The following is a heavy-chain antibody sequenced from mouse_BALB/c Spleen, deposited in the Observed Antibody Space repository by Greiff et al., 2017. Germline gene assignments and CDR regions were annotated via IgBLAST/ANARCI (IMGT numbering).Heavy chain of an antibody. CDR1: GYTFTDYN. D-gene: IGHD2-4*01. Sequence: EVQLQQSGPELVKPGASVKISCKASGYTFTDYNMHWVKQSHGKSLEWIGYIYPYNGGTGYNQKFKSKATLTVDNSSSTAYMELRSLTSEDSAVYYCARGGYMITRYFDVWGAGTTVTVSS. V-gene: IGHV1S29*02. J-gene: IGHJ1*01. CDR2: IYPYNGGT. CDR3: ARGGYMITRYFDV.